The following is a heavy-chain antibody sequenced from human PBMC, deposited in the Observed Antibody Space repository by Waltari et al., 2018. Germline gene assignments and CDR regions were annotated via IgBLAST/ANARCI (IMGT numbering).Heavy chain of an antibody. CDR1: GGTFSSYA. J-gene: IGHJ5*02. CDR2: IIPIFGTA. V-gene: IGHV1-69*12. Sequence: QVQLVQSGAEVKKPGSSVQVSCKSSGGTFSSYAISWVRQSPGQGLEWMGGIIPIFGTANYAQKFQGRVTITADESTSTAYMELSSLRSEDTAVYYCARVYSGARNWFDPWGQGTLVTVSS. CDR3: ARVYSGARNWFDP. D-gene: IGHD1-26*01.